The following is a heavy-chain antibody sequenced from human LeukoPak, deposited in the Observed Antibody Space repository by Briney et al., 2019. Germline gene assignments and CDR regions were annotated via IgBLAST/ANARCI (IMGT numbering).Heavy chain of an antibody. Sequence: ASVKVSCKASGYTFTSYGISWVRQAPGQGLEWMGEINPHSGDANYAQKFQGRVTLTRDTSISTAYMELSSLRPDDTAVYYCARPYCKNGVCLVWLDPWGQGTLVTVSS. J-gene: IGHJ5*02. V-gene: IGHV1-2*02. CDR2: INPHSGDA. D-gene: IGHD2-8*01. CDR1: GYTFTSYG. CDR3: ARPYCKNGVCLVWLDP.